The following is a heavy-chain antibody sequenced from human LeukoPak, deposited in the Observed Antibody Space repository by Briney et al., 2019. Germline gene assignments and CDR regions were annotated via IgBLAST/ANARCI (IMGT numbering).Heavy chain of an antibody. V-gene: IGHV4-39*01. CDR2: IYYSGNT. CDR3: ARKSGYSSGWIYYYYYMDV. CDR1: GDSISSSKKY. J-gene: IGHJ6*03. D-gene: IGHD6-19*01. Sequence: SETLSLTCTVSGDSISSSKKYWGWVRQPPGKGLEWIGSIYYSGNTYYNPSLKSRVTISLDTSRNQFSLRLSSVTAADTAVYYCARKSGYSSGWIYYYYYMDVWGKGTTVTVSS.